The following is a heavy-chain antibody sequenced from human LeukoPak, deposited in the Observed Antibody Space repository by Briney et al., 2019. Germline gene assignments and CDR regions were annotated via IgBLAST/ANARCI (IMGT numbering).Heavy chain of an antibody. V-gene: IGHV1-3*01. Sequence: GASVKVSCKASGYTFTSYAMHWVRQAPGQRLEWMGWINAGNGNTKYPQKFQGRVTITRDTSASTAYMELSSLRSEDTAVYYCARGYIRGYYGMDVWGKGTTVTVSS. CDR1: GYTFTSYA. J-gene: IGHJ6*04. D-gene: IGHD3-3*02. CDR2: INAGNGNT. CDR3: ARGYIRGYYGMDV.